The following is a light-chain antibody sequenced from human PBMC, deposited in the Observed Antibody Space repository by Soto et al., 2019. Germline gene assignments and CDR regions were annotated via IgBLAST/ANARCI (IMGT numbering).Light chain of an antibody. CDR2: GAS. J-gene: IGKJ1*01. V-gene: IGKV3-20*01. CDR3: QHYGSSWT. Sequence: EIVLRESPVTRCLSPVGRGTLCCRASQSVSSSYLAWYQQKPGQAPRLLIYGASSRATGIPDRFSGSGSGTDFTLTISRLETEDFAVYYCQHYGSSWTFGQGTKVDIK. CDR1: QSVSSSY.